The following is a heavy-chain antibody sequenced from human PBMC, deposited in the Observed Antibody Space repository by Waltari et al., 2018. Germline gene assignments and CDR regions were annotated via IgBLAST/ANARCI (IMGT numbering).Heavy chain of an antibody. CDR3: AQDSSIFLGDC. J-gene: IGHJ4*02. CDR1: GFTFSNYW. V-gene: IGHV3-74*01. CDR2: MNLDGSII. D-gene: IGHD3-3*02. Sequence: EVQLVESGGGLVQPGGSLGLYCAASGFTFSNYWMHWVRQAPGKGLVSVSQMNLDGSIISYADAVKGRFTISRDNAKITLFLQMDSLIAEDTAVYYCAQDSSIFLGDCWGQGTLVTVSS.